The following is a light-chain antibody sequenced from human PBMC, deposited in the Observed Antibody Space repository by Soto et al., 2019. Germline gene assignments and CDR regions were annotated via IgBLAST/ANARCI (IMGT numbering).Light chain of an antibody. V-gene: IGLV2-11*01. Sequence: QSVLTQPRSVSGSPGQSVTISCTGTSSDVGGYNYVSWHQQHPGKAPKLMIYDVSKRPSGVPDRFSGSKSGNTASLTISGLQAGDEADYYCCSYVGSYTYVFGTGTKVTV. J-gene: IGLJ1*01. CDR3: CSYVGSYTYV. CDR2: DVS. CDR1: SSDVGGYNY.